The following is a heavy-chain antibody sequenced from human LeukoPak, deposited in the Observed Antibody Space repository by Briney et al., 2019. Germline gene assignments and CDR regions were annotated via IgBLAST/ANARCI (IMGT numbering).Heavy chain of an antibody. CDR3: ARDSGWTFDP. D-gene: IGHD6-19*01. J-gene: IGHJ5*02. Sequence: ASGFTFGSXWXXXVRRAPGKGXXWVANTNQDGSREKYADSVRGRFTVSRDNAKNSVYLQMNSLGVEDTAIYYCARDSGWTFDPWGQGTLVTVSS. CDR1: GFTFGSXW. CDR2: TNQDGSRE. V-gene: IGHV3-7*01.